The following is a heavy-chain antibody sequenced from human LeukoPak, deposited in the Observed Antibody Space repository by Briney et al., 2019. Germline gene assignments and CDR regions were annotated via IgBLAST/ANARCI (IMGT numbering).Heavy chain of an antibody. CDR3: RGYCGGDCYSGGFDY. V-gene: IGHV3-15*01. CDR1: GFTFSNAW. J-gene: IGHJ4*02. Sequence: GGSLRLSCAASGFTFSNAWMSWVRQAPGKGLEWVGRIKSKTDGGTTDYAAPVKGRFTISRDDSKNTLYLQMNSLKTEDTAVYYCRGYCGGDCYSGGFDYWGQGTLVTVSS. D-gene: IGHD2-21*02. CDR2: IKSKTDGGTT.